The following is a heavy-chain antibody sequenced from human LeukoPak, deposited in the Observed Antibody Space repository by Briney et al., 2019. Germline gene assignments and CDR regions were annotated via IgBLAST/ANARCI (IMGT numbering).Heavy chain of an antibody. CDR1: GGSFSGYY. CDR3: AREYSTSSTAFDI. V-gene: IGHV4-34*01. D-gene: IGHD6-6*01. Sequence: SETLSLTCAVYGGSFSGYYWSWIRQSPGKGLEWIGEINHSGNTNYNPPLKSRVTISIDTSKNQLSLKLSSVTAADTAVYYCAREYSTSSTAFDIWGQGTMVTVSS. CDR2: INHSGNT. J-gene: IGHJ3*02.